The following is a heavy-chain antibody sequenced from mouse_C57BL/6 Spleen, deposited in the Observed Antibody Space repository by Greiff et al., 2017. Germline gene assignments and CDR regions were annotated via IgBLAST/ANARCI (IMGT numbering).Heavy chain of an antibody. D-gene: IGHD2-4*01. V-gene: IGHV5-17*01. Sequence: EVKLKESGGGLVKPGGSLKLSCAASGFTFSDYGMHWVRQAPEKGLEWVAYISSGSSTIYYADTVKGRFTISRDNAKNTLFLQMTSLRSEDTAMYYCARPSYYDYGGAMDYWGQGTSVTVSS. CDR3: ARPSYYDYGGAMDY. J-gene: IGHJ4*01. CDR1: GFTFSDYG. CDR2: ISSGSSTI.